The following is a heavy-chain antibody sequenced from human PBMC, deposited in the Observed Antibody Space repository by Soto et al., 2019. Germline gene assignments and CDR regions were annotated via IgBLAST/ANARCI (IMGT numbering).Heavy chain of an antibody. V-gene: IGHV1-8*01. D-gene: IGHD2-15*01. CDR2: MNPNSGNT. CDR3: ARYHCSGGSCYSHY. Sequence: GVSVKVSCKASGYTFNSYDINWVRQATGQGLEWMGWMNPNSGNTGYAQKFQGRVTMTRNTSISTAYMELSSLRSEDTAVYYCARYHCSGGSCYSHYWGQGTLVTVS. J-gene: IGHJ4*02. CDR1: GYTFNSYD.